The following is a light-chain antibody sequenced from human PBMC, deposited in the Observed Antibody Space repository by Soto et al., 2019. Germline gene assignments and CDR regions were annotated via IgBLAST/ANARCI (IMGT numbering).Light chain of an antibody. J-gene: IGKJ2*01. CDR1: QGIGNY. V-gene: IGKV1-27*01. CDR2: AAS. Sequence: DIQMTQSPSSLSASVGDRVTITCRASQGIGNYLAWYQQKPGKVPKLLIYAASTLQSGVPSRFSGSGSVTDFTLSISSLQPEDVATYYCQKYNSAPPVPYTFGQGTKLEIK. CDR3: QKYNSAPPVPYT.